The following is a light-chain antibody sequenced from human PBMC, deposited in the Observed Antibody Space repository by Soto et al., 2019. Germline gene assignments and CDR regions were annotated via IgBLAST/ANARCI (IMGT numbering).Light chain of an antibody. CDR1: QTVLFTSNNKNY. J-gene: IGKJ5*01. CDR3: QQYYSTPFD. CDR2: WAS. Sequence: DIVMTQSPGSLAVSLGERAAINCKSSQTVLFTSNNKNYLAWYQQKPGQPPRLLIYWASTGESGVPARFSGSGSGTDFTLTISSLQAEDVAVYYCQQYYSTPFDFGKGSRLEIK. V-gene: IGKV4-1*01.